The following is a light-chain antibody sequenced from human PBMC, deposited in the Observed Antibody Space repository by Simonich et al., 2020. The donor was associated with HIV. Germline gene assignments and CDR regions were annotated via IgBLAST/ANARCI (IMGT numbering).Light chain of an antibody. V-gene: IGKV4-1*01. CDR3: QQYYSTPPIT. J-gene: IGKJ5*01. CDR1: QSVLYNSNNKNY. CDR2: WAS. Sequence: DLVMTQSPDSLAVSLGERATINCKSSQSVLYNSNNKNYLAWYQQKPGQPPKLLIYWASTREAGVPDRFRGSGSGTDVTLTISSLQAEDVAVYYCQQYYSTPPITFGQGTRLEIK.